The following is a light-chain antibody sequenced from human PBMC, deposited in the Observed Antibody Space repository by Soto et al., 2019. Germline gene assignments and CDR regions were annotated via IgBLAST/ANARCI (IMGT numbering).Light chain of an antibody. V-gene: IGLV1-44*01. J-gene: IGLJ1*01. CDR3: AAWDDSQMRV. CDR2: KND. Sequence: QPVLTQPPSASGTPGQNVSISCSGGPSNIGSNSVNWLQQLPGAAPKLLIYKNDQRPSGVPDRFSASKSGTSASLAISGLQSEDEADYYCAAWDDSQMRVFGSGTKVTVL. CDR1: PSNIGSNS.